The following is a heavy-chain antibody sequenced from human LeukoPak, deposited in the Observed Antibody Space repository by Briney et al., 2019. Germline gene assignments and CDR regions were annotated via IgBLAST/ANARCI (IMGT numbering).Heavy chain of an antibody. CDR1: GGSISSYY. Sequence: SETLSLTCTVSGGSISSYYWSWIRQPAGKGLEWIGRIYTSGSTNYNPSLKSRVTMSVDTSKNQFSLKLSSATAADTAVYYCARDKVAARPGYFDYWGQGTLVTVSS. V-gene: IGHV4-4*07. CDR2: IYTSGST. D-gene: IGHD6-6*01. CDR3: ARDKVAARPGYFDY. J-gene: IGHJ4*02.